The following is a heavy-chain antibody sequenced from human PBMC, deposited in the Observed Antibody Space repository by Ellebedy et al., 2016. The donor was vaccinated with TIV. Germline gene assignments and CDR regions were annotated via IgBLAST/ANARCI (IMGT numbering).Heavy chain of an antibody. J-gene: IGHJ3*02. CDR1: GFTFSHYY. D-gene: IGHD1-14*01. Sequence: GESLKISCAASGFTFSHYYMTWVRQAPGKGLAWVANIDQNGVEKSYVDSVKGRFTISTDNAGNSLFLHMNSLRAEDTGLYYCARETPNRAFDIWGQGAMVTVSS. CDR3: ARETPNRAFDI. V-gene: IGHV3-7*01. CDR2: IDQNGVEK.